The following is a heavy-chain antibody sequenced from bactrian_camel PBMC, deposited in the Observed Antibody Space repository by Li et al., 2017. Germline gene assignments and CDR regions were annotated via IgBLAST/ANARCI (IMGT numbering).Heavy chain of an antibody. J-gene: IGHJ4*01. CDR1: GNGDGSGFRC. CDR3: AVYDAYAGKCSFREDYYDY. Sequence: HVQLVESGGGSVQPGGSMTLSCAVTGNGDGSGFRCTGWFRQAPGQEREGVAAIYSGDGSAIYSDSAKGRFTISQDNAEKTVVPRMNSLNPEDTAVYTCAVYDAYAGKCSFREDYYDYWGPGTQVTVS. CDR2: IYSGDGSA. D-gene: IGHD2*01. V-gene: IGHV3S53*01.